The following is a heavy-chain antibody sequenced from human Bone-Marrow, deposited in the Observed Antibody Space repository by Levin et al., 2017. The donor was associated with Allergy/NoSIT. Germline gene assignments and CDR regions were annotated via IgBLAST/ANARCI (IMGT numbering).Heavy chain of an antibody. CDR3: AREQSSDSENDEGYFDY. V-gene: IGHV4-39*07. J-gene: IGHJ4*02. Sequence: NSGGSLRLSCNVSGVSISSRTYFWGWIRQPPGKGLEWIGSIYSGGSTNYNPSLKSRVTISVDTSKNQVSLRLSSVTAADTAVYYCAREQSSDSENDEGYFDYWGQGSLVTVSS. D-gene: IGHD3-10*01. CDR2: IYSGGST. CDR1: GVSISSRTYF.